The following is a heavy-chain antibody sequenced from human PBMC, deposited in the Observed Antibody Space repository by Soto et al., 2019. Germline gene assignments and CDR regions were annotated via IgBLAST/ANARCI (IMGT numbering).Heavy chain of an antibody. V-gene: IGHV2-5*02. J-gene: IGHJ4*02. Sequence: QITLKESGPTLVKPTQTLTLTCSFSGFSLSTTGVGVGWIRQSPGKALEWLAIIYWDNDKRYSPSLKSRVTITKDSSTNQVVLTVTNMDPMDAGTYYCARSLWFGELHWGQGALVTVSS. CDR2: IYWDNDK. D-gene: IGHD3-10*01. CDR1: GFSLSTTGVG. CDR3: ARSLWFGELH.